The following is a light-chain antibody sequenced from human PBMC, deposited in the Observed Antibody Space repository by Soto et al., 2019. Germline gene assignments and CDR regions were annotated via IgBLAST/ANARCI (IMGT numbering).Light chain of an antibody. CDR2: DAS. Sequence: EIVLTQSPGTLSLSPGERATLSCRASQSVSSNYLAWYQQKPGQAPRLLIYDASTRATGIPDRFSGSGSGTDFTLTISRLEPEDFPVYYCQQYGSSPPRTFGQGTKVEVK. CDR3: QQYGSSPPRT. J-gene: IGKJ1*01. CDR1: QSVSSNY. V-gene: IGKV3-20*01.